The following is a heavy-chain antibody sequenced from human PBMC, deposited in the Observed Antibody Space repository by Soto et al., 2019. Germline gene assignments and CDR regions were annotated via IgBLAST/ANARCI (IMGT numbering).Heavy chain of an antibody. D-gene: IGHD2-15*01. Sequence: SETLSLTCTVSGGSISSSSYYWGWIRQPPGKGLEWIGSIYYSGSTYYNPSLKSRVTISVDTSKNQFSLKLSSVTAADTAVYYCARLSRVVVVAATDLGDYWGQGTLVSVSS. CDR3: ARLSRVVVVAATDLGDY. J-gene: IGHJ4*02. CDR1: GGSISSSSYY. CDR2: IYYSGST. V-gene: IGHV4-39*01.